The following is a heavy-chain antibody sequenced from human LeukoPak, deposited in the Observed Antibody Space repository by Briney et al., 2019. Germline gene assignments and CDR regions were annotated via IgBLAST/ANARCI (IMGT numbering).Heavy chain of an antibody. CDR3: AKDLVVATTGNYFDY. CDR2: ISGSGGST. J-gene: IGHJ4*02. Sequence: GGSLRLSCAASGFTFSSYAMSWVRQAPGKGLEWVSAISGSGGSTYYADSVKGRFTISRDNSKNTLYLQMNSLRAEDTAVYYCAKDLVVATTGNYFDYWGQGTLVTVSS. V-gene: IGHV3-23*01. D-gene: IGHD2-15*01. CDR1: GFTFSSYA.